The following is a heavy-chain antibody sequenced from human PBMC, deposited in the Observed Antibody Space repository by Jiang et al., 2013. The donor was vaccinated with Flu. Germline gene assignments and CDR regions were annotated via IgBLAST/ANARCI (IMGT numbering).Heavy chain of an antibody. Sequence: GAEVKKPGSSVKVSCKASGGTFSSYAISWVRQAPGQGLEWMGGIIPIFGTANYAQKFQGRVTITADESTSTAYMELSSLRSEDTAVYYCAREERGYSYGSAVAGFFDYWGQGTLVTVSS. D-gene: IGHD5-18*01. CDR3: AREERGYSYGSAVAGFFDY. V-gene: IGHV1-69*01. CDR2: IIPIFGTA. J-gene: IGHJ4*02. CDR1: GGTFSSYA.